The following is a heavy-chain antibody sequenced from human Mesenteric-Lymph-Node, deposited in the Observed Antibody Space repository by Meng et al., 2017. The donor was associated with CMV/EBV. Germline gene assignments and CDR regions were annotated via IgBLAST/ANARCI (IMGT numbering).Heavy chain of an antibody. J-gene: IGHJ6*02. V-gene: IGHV1-18*04. Sequence: ASVQVSCKASGYTFTSFCISWVRQAPGHGLEWMGWISAYNGTRDYPQKFQGRVTMAIDTSTSTAYMELRSLRSDDTALYYCAKAPPPGGRAHYYYYGMDVWGQGTTVTVSS. CDR3: AKAPPPGGRAHYYYYGMDV. CDR2: ISAYNGTR. CDR1: GYTFTSFC.